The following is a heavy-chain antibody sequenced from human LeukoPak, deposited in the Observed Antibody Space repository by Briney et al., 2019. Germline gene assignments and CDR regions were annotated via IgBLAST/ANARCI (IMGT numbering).Heavy chain of an antibody. J-gene: IGHJ6*02. CDR3: ARAPDSSGYSASYGMDV. Sequence: GGSLRLSCAASGFTFSSYAMHWVRQAPGKGLEWVAVISYDGSNKYYADSVKGRFTISRDTAKNSLFLQMDSLRAEDTAVYYCARAPDSSGYSASYGMDVWGQGTTVTVSS. CDR2: ISYDGSNK. V-gene: IGHV3-30-3*01. D-gene: IGHD3-22*01. CDR1: GFTFSSYA.